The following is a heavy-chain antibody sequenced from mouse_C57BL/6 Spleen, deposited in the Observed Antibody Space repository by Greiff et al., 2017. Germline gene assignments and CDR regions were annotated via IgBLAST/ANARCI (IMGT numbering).Heavy chain of an antibody. V-gene: IGHV1-80*01. J-gene: IGHJ3*01. CDR2: IYTGDGDT. Sequence: VQLQQSGAELVKPGASVKISCKASGYAFSSYGMNWVKQRPGKGLEWIGQIYTGDGDTNYNGKFKGKAALTADKSSSTAYMQLSSVTSEDSAVYCCAPYYSNRFAYWGQGTLVTVSA. CDR3: APYYSNRFAY. D-gene: IGHD2-5*01. CDR1: GYAFSSYG.